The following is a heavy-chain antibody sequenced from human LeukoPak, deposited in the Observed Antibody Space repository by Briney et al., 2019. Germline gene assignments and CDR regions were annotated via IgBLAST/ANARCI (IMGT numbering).Heavy chain of an antibody. J-gene: IGHJ6*02. V-gene: IGHV3-21*01. D-gene: IGHD4-23*01. Sequence: GGSLRLSCAASGFTFSSYSMNWVRQAPGKGLEWVSSISSSSSYIYYADSVKGRFTISRDNAKNSLYLQMSSLRAEDTAVYYCARDGNGGNPYYYYGMDVWGQGTTVTVSS. CDR2: ISSSSSYI. CDR1: GFTFSSYS. CDR3: ARDGNGGNPYYYYGMDV.